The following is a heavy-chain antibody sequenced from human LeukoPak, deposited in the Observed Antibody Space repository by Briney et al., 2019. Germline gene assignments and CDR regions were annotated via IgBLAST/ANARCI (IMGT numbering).Heavy chain of an antibody. V-gene: IGHV1-46*01. J-gene: IGHJ4*02. Sequence: ASVTVSCKASGYTFTSYYMHWVRQAPGQGLEWMGIINPSGGSTNYAQKFQGRVTMTRDMSTSTVYMELSSLRSEDTAVYYCARSVFSSGYFFDYWGQGTLVTVSS. CDR1: GYTFTSYY. CDR2: INPSGGST. D-gene: IGHD3-22*01. CDR3: ARSVFSSGYFFDY.